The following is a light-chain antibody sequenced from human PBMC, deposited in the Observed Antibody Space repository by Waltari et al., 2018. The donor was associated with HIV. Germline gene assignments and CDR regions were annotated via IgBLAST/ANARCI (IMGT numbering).Light chain of an antibody. Sequence: SFDLTQPPSVPVSPGQPARIPCSGDALSKQYVYCYQQKAGQAPLLIIYKDSERPSGVPERFSASSSGTTVTLTINGVLAEDEADYYCQSSDKNIKSVVFGGGTKLTVL. V-gene: IGLV3-25*03. J-gene: IGLJ2*01. CDR3: QSSDKNIKSVV. CDR1: ALSKQY. CDR2: KDS.